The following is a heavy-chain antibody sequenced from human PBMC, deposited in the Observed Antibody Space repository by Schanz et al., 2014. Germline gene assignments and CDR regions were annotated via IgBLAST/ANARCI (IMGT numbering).Heavy chain of an antibody. V-gene: IGHV4-34*01. Sequence: QVQLQQWGAGLLKPSETLSLTCAVYGGSFSGYYWTWIRQPPGKGLEWIGEIHHSGSTNYNPSLKSRVTIPMDTSKNQSPLKLSSVTAADTAVYYCARGEWSTSQFDYWGHGTLVTVSS. CDR2: IHHSGST. J-gene: IGHJ4*01. D-gene: IGHD2-2*01. CDR1: GGSFSGYY. CDR3: ARGEWSTSQFDY.